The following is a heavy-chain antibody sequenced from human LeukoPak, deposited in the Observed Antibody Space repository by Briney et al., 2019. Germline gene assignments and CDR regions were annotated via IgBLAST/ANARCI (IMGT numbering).Heavy chain of an antibody. D-gene: IGHD5-12*01. Sequence: PGGSLRLSCAASGFTFSSYWMSWVRQAPGKGLEWVANIKQDGSEKYYVDSVKGRFTISRDNAKNSLYLQMNSLRAEDTAVYYCARDAPHSGYDPTADYWGQGTLVTVSS. V-gene: IGHV3-7*01. CDR3: ARDAPHSGYDPTADY. CDR2: IKQDGSEK. J-gene: IGHJ4*02. CDR1: GFTFSSYW.